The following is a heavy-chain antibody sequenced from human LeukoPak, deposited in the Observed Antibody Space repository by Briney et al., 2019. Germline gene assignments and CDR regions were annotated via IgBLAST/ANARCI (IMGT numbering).Heavy chain of an antibody. CDR2: MNPNSGNT. CDR1: GYTFTSYD. J-gene: IGHJ5*02. V-gene: IGHV1-8*03. CDR3: ARGGITRGPSHWFDP. Sequence: ASVKVSCKASGYTFTSYDINWVRQATGQGLEWRGWMNPNSGNTGYAQKFQGRVTITRNTSISTAYMELSSLRSEDTAVYYCARGGITRGPSHWFDPWGQGTLVTVSS.